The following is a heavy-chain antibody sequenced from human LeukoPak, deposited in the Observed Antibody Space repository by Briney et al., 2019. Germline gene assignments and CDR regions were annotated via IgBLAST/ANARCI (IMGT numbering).Heavy chain of an antibody. Sequence: PGRSLRLSCPTSAFTFSDYYIIRILQSPMNVLEYVSYISSSIVYTNYSDSVKGRFTISRENAKYSMYLQMNSLRAEDTAVYFFFQAEDGIRDFDWYNWFDPWGQGTLVTVSS. CDR2: ISSSIVYT. CDR1: AFTFSDYY. D-gene: IGHD3-9*01. CDR3: FQAEDGIRDFDWYNWFDP. V-gene: IGHV3-11*03. J-gene: IGHJ5*02.